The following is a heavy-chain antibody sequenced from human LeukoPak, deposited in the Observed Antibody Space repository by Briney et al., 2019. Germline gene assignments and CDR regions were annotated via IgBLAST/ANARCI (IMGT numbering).Heavy chain of an antibody. CDR1: GFTFSSYG. Sequence: GGSLRLSCAASGFTFSSYGMHWVRQAPGKGLEWVAVIWYDGSNKYYADSVKGRFTISRDNSKNTLYLQMNSLRAEDTAVYYCARGVPYYYDSSGPFDYWGQGTQVTVSS. CDR3: ARGVPYYYDSSGPFDY. D-gene: IGHD3-22*01. CDR2: IWYDGSNK. V-gene: IGHV3-33*01. J-gene: IGHJ4*02.